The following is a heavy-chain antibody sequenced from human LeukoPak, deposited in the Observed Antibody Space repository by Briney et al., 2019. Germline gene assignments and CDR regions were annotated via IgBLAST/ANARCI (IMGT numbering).Heavy chain of an antibody. V-gene: IGHV5-51*01. J-gene: IGHJ4*02. CDR2: IYPGDSDT. D-gene: IGHD6-6*01. CDR1: GYSFTNYW. Sequence: GESLKISCKGSGYSFTNYWIGWVRQMPGKGLEWMGIIYPGDSDTTYSPSFQGQVTISVDKSISTAYLQWSSLKASDTAMYYCARTTDGSSSSPFDYWGQGTLVTVSS. CDR3: ARTTDGSSSSPFDY.